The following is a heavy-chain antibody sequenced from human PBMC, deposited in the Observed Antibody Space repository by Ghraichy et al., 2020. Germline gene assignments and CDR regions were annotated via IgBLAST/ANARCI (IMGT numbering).Heavy chain of an antibody. J-gene: IGHJ4*02. CDR1: GFTFSSYS. V-gene: IGHV3-48*02. CDR2: ISSSSSTI. CDR3: ARDPSSGWTLRFDY. D-gene: IGHD6-19*01. Sequence: GGSLRLSCAASGFTFSSYSMNWVRQAPWKGLEWVSYISSSSSTIYYADSVKGRFTISRDNAKNSLYLQMNSLRDEDTAVYYCARDPSSGWTLRFDYWGQGTLVTVSS.